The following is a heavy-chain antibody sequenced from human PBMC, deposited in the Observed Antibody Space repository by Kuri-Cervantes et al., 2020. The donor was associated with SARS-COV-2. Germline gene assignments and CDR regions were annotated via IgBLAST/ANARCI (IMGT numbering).Heavy chain of an antibody. CDR2: TYYRSQWYN. J-gene: IGHJ5*02. V-gene: IGHV6-1*01. D-gene: IGHD1-26*01. Sequence: SETLSLTCAISGDSVSSNSGVWNWIRQSPSRGLEWLGRTYYRSQWYNDYAVFVKSRITIKPDTSKNQISLQLNSVTPDDTAVYYCARDGSGNEPPPWFDPWGQGTLVTVSS. CDR3: ARDGSGNEPPPWFDP. CDR1: GDSVSSNSGV.